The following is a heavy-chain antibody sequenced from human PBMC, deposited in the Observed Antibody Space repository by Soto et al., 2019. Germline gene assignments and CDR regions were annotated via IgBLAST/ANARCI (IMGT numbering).Heavy chain of an antibody. D-gene: IGHD6-13*01. CDR2: ISYDGNNK. J-gene: IGHJ6*02. CDR3: AKDLESSRSSFYYYAMDV. V-gene: IGHV3-30*18. CDR1: GFTFSSYA. Sequence: GGSLRLSCAASGFTFSSYAMHWVRQAPGKGLEWVAVISYDGNNKYDADSVKGRFTISRDNSKNTLYLQMNSLRAEDTAVYYCAKDLESSRSSFYYYAMDVWGQGTTVTVSS.